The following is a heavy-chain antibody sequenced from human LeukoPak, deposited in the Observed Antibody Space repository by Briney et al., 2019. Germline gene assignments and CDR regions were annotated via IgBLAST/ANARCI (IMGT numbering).Heavy chain of an antibody. CDR2: INHSGST. CDR1: GGSFSGYY. Sequence: SETLSLTCAVYGGSFSGYYWSWIRQPPGKGLEWIGEINHSGSTNYNPSLKSRVTISVDTSKNQFSLKLSSVTAADTAVYYCARTFDIVVVPAASWFDPWGQGTLVTVSS. J-gene: IGHJ5*02. V-gene: IGHV4-34*01. D-gene: IGHD2-2*01. CDR3: ARTFDIVVVPAASWFDP.